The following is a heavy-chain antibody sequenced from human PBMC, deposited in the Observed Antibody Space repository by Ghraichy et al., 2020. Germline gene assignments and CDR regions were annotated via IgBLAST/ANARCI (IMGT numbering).Heavy chain of an antibody. Sequence: ESLNISCTVSGGSISSSSYYWGWIRQPPGKGLEWIGSIYYSGSTYYNPSLKSRVTISVDTSKNQFSLKLSSVTAADTAVYYCRLYGDHGWFDPWGQGTLVTVSS. CDR2: IYYSGST. J-gene: IGHJ5*02. D-gene: IGHD4-17*01. V-gene: IGHV4-39*01. CDR1: GGSISSSSYY. CDR3: RLYGDHGWFDP.